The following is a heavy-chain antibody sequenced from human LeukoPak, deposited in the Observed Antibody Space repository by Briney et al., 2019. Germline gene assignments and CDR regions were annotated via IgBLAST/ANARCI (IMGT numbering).Heavy chain of an antibody. D-gene: IGHD6-13*01. CDR1: GFTFSSYW. Sequence: GGSLRLSCAASGFTFSSYWMHWVRQAPGKGLVWVSCINSDGSSTRYADSVKGRFTISRENAKNSLYLQMNSLRAEDTAVYYCAREGIVAAGNDHWGQGTLVTVSS. V-gene: IGHV3-74*01. CDR3: AREGIVAAGNDH. J-gene: IGHJ5*02. CDR2: INSDGSST.